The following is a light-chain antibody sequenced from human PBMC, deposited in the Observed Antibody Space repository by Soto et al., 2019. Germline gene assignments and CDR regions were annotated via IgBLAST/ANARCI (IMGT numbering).Light chain of an antibody. J-gene: IGKJ1*01. CDR2: DAS. V-gene: IGKV3-20*01. Sequence: EIVLTQSPGTLSLSPGERATLSCRASQSLSSSYLAWYQQKPGQAPRLLIYDASSRATGIPDRFSGSGSGTHFTLTISRLEPEDLAVYYCQQYSSSPWTFGQGTTVEIK. CDR1: QSLSSSY. CDR3: QQYSSSPWT.